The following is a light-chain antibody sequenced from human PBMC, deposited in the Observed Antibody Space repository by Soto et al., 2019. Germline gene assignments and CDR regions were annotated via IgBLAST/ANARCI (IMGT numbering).Light chain of an antibody. J-gene: IGKJ1*01. CDR2: AAS. V-gene: IGKV1-39*01. Sequence: DIQMTQSPSSLSASVGDRVTISCRAGQSISSFLNWYQLKPGKAPNLLIYAASRLQSGVPSRFSGSGSGTDFTLTISSLQPEDFATYYCQQSYSTPWTFGQGTKVEIK. CDR1: QSISSF. CDR3: QQSYSTPWT.